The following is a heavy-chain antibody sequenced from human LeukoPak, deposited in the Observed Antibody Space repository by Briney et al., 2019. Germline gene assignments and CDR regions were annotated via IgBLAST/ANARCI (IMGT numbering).Heavy chain of an antibody. D-gene: IGHD6-19*01. Sequence: PTGGSLRLSCAASGFTFSNYGMHWVRQAPGKGLEWVAVISYDGTKRYYADSVKGRFTISRDNSKNTLYLQMNSLRAEDTAVYYCASRVYSSGGFDYWGQGTLVTVSS. CDR2: ISYDGTKR. V-gene: IGHV3-30*03. J-gene: IGHJ4*02. CDR3: ASRVYSSGGFDY. CDR1: GFTFSNYG.